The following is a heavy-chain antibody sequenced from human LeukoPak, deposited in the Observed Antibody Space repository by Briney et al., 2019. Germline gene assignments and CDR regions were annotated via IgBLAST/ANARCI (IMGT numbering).Heavy chain of an antibody. Sequence: GASVKVSCKASGYTFTSYGISWVRQAPGQGLEWMGWISAYNGNTNYAQKLQGRVTMTTDTSTSTAYMELSSLRSEDTAAYYCARDLYYYDSSGYLSPYYYMDVWGKGTTVTVSS. D-gene: IGHD3-22*01. CDR1: GYTFTSYG. J-gene: IGHJ6*03. V-gene: IGHV1-18*01. CDR3: ARDLYYYDSSGYLSPYYYMDV. CDR2: ISAYNGNT.